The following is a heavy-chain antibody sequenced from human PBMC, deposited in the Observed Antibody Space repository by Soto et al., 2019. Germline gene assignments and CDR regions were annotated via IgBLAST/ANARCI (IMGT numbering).Heavy chain of an antibody. Sequence: SVKVSCKASGGTFSSYTISWVRQAPGQGLEWMGRIIPILGIANYAQKFQGRVTITADKSTSTAYMELSSLRSEDTAVYYCARDLVYYDILTGPNTTDFDYWGQGNLVTVSS. J-gene: IGHJ4*02. D-gene: IGHD3-9*01. CDR1: GGTFSSYT. CDR2: IIPILGIA. V-gene: IGHV1-69*04. CDR3: ARDLVYYDILTGPNTTDFDY.